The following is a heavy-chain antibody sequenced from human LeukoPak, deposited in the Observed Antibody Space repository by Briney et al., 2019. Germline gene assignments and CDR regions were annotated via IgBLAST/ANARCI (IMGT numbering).Heavy chain of an antibody. CDR2: ISYDGSSK. D-gene: IGHD1-1*01. V-gene: IGHV3-30*18. CDR3: AKGGRRHDPLDY. Sequence: GGSLRLSCAASGFTFSSYGMHWVRQAPGKGLEWVAVISYDGSSKYYADSVKGRFTISRDNSKNTLYLQMSSLRAEDTAVYYCAKGGRRHDPLDYWGQGTLVTVSS. J-gene: IGHJ4*02. CDR1: GFTFSSYG.